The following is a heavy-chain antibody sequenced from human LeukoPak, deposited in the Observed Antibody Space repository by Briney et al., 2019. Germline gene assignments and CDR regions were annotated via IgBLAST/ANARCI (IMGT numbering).Heavy chain of an antibody. CDR3: ARLLGLKIVTPDDEAFDI. CDR1: EYSFTTYW. D-gene: IGHD2/OR15-2a*01. Sequence: GESLKISCKSSEYSFTTYWIGWVRQMPGKGLEYMGITNPAKSDTRYSPSFQGQISISVDKSTNTAYLQWGSLRASDTAIYYCARLLGLKIVTPDDEAFDIWGQGTMVIVSP. V-gene: IGHV5-51*01. CDR2: TNPAKSDT. J-gene: IGHJ3*02.